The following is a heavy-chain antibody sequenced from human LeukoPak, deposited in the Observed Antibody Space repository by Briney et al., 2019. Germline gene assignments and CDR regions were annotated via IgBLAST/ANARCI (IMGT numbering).Heavy chain of an antibody. V-gene: IGHV4-34*01. J-gene: IGHJ3*02. Sequence: PSETLSLTCAVYGGSFSGYYWSWIRQPPGKGLEWIGEINHSGGTNYNPSLKSRVTISVDTSKNQFSLKLSSVTAADTAVYYCAIMAGDDAFDIWGQGTMVTVSS. CDR2: INHSGGT. CDR1: GGSFSGYY. CDR3: AIMAGDDAFDI. D-gene: IGHD6-19*01.